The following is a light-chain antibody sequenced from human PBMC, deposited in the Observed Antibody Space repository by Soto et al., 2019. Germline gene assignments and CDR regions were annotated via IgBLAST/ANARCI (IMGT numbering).Light chain of an antibody. CDR1: SGHSDYA. CDR3: QAWGTGGV. V-gene: IGLV4-69*01. J-gene: IGLJ3*02. Sequence: QLVLTQSPSASASPGASVKLTCTLSSGHSDYAIAWHQQQPEKGPRYLMKVTSDGSHTKGDGIPDRFSGSSSGADRYLTRSSLRSDDEADYYCQAWGTGGVFGGGTKLTVL. CDR2: VTSDGSH.